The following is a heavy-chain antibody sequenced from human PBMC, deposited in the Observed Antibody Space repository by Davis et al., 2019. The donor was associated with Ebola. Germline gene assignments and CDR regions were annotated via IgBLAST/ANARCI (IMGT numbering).Heavy chain of an antibody. D-gene: IGHD1-26*01. CDR2: IYHSGST. V-gene: IGHV4-4*02. Sequence: SETLSLTCAVSGGSISSSNWWSWVRQPPGQGLEWIGEIYHSGSTNYNPSLKSRVTISVDKSKNQFSLKLSSVTAADTAVYYCAIDRVGAAYYLDYWGQGTLVTVSS. CDR3: AIDRVGAAYYLDY. CDR1: GGSISSSNW. J-gene: IGHJ4*02.